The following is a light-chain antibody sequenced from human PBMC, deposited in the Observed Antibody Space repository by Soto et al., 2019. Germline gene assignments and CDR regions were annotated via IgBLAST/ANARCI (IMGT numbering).Light chain of an antibody. CDR2: GAS. V-gene: IGKV3-15*01. CDR1: QSVSSN. Sequence: EIVMTQSPATLSVSPGERATLSCRASQSVSSNFAWYQQKPGQAPRLLIYGASTRASGIPARFPGSGSGTEFTLTISSLQSEDFAIYFCQQYNNWPPDRTFGQGTKVEIK. CDR3: QQYNNWPPDRT. J-gene: IGKJ1*01.